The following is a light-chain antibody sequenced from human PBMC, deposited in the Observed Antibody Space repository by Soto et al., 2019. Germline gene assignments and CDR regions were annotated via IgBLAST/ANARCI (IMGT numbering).Light chain of an antibody. J-gene: IGKJ3*01. Sequence: DIQMTQSPPSLSASVGDKVTITCRASQSISTYLNWYQKKPGKAPKLLIYAASSVQNGVPLRFSGSGSGTDFTLTITSLQPEDFGTYYCQQTFSIPFTFGPGNTVDIK. CDR2: AAS. CDR1: QSISTY. CDR3: QQTFSIPFT. V-gene: IGKV1-39*01.